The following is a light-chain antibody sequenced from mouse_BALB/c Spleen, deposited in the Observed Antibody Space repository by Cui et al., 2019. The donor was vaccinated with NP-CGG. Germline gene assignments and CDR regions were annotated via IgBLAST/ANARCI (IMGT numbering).Light chain of an antibody. CDR3: ALWYSNHWV. Sequence: QAVVTQESPLTTSPGETVTLTCRSSTGAVIISNYANWVQEKPDHLFTGLIGGTINRAPGVPARFSGSLIGGKAALTITGAQTEDEAIYFCALWYSNHWVFGGGTKLTVL. CDR1: TGAVIISNY. CDR2: GTI. J-gene: IGLJ1*01. V-gene: IGLV1*01.